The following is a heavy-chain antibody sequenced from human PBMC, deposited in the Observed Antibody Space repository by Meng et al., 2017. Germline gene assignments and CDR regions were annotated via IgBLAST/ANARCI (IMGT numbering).Heavy chain of an antibody. V-gene: IGHV4-4*02. D-gene: IGHD6-19*01. J-gene: IGHJ4*02. CDR2: IYHSGST. CDR1: GRSNSSSNW. CDR3: ARGRYSSGWDRFDY. Sequence: VELLGSAPGLVKPSETLFPACAVSGRSNSSSNWWSWVRQPPGKGLEWIGEIYHSGSTNYNPSLKSRVTISVDKSKNQFSLKLSSVTTADTAVYYCARGRYSSGWDRFDYWGQGTLVTVSS.